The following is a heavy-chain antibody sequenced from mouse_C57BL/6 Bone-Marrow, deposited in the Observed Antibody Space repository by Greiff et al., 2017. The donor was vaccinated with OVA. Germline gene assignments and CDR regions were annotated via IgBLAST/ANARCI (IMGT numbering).Heavy chain of an antibody. J-gene: IGHJ2*01. D-gene: IGHD2-1*01. Sequence: VQLQQSGAELVKPGASVKISCKASGYTFTDYYINWVKQRPGQGLEWIGKIGPGSGSTYYNAKFKGKATLTADKSSSTAYMQLSSLTSEDSAVYFCARSHFYPGYYFDYWGQGTTLTVSS. CDR3: ARSHFYPGYYFDY. CDR1: GYTFTDYY. V-gene: IGHV1-77*01. CDR2: IGPGSGST.